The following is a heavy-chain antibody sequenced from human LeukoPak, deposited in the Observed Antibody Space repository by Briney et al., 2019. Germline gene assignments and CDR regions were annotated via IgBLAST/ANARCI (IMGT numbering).Heavy chain of an antibody. V-gene: IGHV1-18*01. CDR2: ISSYNGNT. Sequence: ASVKVSCKASGYTFTSYGISWVRQAPGQGLEWMGWISSYNGNTNYAQKLQGRVTMTTDTSTSTAYMELRSLRSDDTAVYYCASVAWGNYYDSSGYYGYFDYWGQGTLVTVSS. CDR1: GYTFTSYG. D-gene: IGHD3-22*01. J-gene: IGHJ4*02. CDR3: ASVAWGNYYDSSGYYGYFDY.